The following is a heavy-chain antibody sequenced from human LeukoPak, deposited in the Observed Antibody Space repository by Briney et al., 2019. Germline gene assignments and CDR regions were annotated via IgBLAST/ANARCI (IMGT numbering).Heavy chain of an antibody. V-gene: IGHV4-4*07. J-gene: IGHJ4*02. Sequence: SETLSLTCTVSGGSISSYYWSWIRQPAGKGLEWIGRIYTSGSTNYNPSLKSRVTMSVDTSKNQFSLKLSSVTATDTAVYYCARGPYYDFWSGYIDYWGQGTLVTVSS. CDR2: IYTSGST. D-gene: IGHD3-3*01. CDR1: GGSISSYY. CDR3: ARGPYYDFWSGYIDY.